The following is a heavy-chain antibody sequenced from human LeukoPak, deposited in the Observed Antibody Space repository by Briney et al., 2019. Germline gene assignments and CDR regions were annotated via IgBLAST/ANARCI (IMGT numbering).Heavy chain of an antibody. CDR1: GFTFSNYA. D-gene: IGHD5-12*01. V-gene: IGHV3-23*01. Sequence: GGSLRLSCAASGFTFSNYAMSWVRQAPGKGLEWISSMSGGGDYTYYADSVKGRFTISRDNSENKLYLQADSLRAEDTAVYYCGKGLNRDYSGIGDYWGQGTLVTVPS. J-gene: IGHJ4*02. CDR2: MSGGGDYT. CDR3: GKGLNRDYSGIGDY.